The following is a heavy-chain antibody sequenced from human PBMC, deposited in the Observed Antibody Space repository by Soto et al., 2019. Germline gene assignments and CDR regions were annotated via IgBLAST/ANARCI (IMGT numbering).Heavy chain of an antibody. CDR3: ARSYYDSSGYYRDFDY. D-gene: IGHD3-22*01. CDR1: GYTFTSYG. Sequence: ASVKVSCKASGYTFTSYGISWVRQAPGQGLEWMGWISAYNGNTNYAQKLQGRVTMTTDTSTSTAYMDLRSLRSDDTAVYYCARSYYDSSGYYRDFDYWGQGTLVTVSS. CDR2: ISAYNGNT. V-gene: IGHV1-18*04. J-gene: IGHJ4*02.